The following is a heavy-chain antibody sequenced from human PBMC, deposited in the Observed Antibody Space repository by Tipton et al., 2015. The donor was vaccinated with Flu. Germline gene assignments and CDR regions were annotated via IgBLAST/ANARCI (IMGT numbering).Heavy chain of an antibody. CDR2: IYHSGST. V-gene: IGHV4-38-2*01. Sequence: TLSLTCVVSDYSISSSYYWGWIRQPPGKGLEWIGSIYHSGSTYYNLSLKSRVTMSVDTSKNQLSLQLTSVTAADTAVYYCATYGETAGPYWRSLAVWGQGAVVTVSS. D-gene: IGHD2-8*02. CDR1: DYSISSSYY. CDR3: ATYGETAGPYWRSLAV. J-gene: IGHJ3*01.